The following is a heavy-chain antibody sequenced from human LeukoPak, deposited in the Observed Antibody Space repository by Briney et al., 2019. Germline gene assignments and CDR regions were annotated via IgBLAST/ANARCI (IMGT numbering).Heavy chain of an antibody. CDR1: GGSISSSSYY. CDR2: IYYSGST. V-gene: IGHV4-39*07. CDR3: ARTTRDYYYYYMDV. D-gene: IGHD1-1*01. J-gene: IGHJ6*03. Sequence: SETLSLTCTVSGGSISSSSYYWGWIRQPPGKGLEWIGSIYYSGSTHYNPSLKSRVTISVDTSKNQFSLKLSSVTAADTAVYYCARTTRDYYYYYMDVWGKGTTVTVSS.